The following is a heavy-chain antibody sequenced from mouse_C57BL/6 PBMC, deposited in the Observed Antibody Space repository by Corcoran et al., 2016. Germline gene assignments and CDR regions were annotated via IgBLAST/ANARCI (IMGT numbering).Heavy chain of an antibody. CDR2: INPNNGGT. CDR3: ARFPSITTVVPPRGPWFAY. D-gene: IGHD1-1*01. CDR1: GYTFTDYY. V-gene: IGHV1-26*01. J-gene: IGHJ3*01. Sequence: EVQLQQSGPELVKPGASVKISCKASGYTFTDYYMHWVQQSHGKSLEWIGDINPNNGGTSYNQKFKGKATLTVEKSSSTAYMELRSLTTEDSAVYYCARFPSITTVVPPRGPWFAYWGQGTLVTVSA.